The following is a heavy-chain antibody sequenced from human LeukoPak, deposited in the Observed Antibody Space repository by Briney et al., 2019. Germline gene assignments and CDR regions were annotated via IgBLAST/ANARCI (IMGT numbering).Heavy chain of an antibody. V-gene: IGHV3-49*04. Sequence: GRSLRLSCTASGFTFGDYTMSWVRQAPGKGLEWVGFIRSKPYGGTTDYAASVRGRFTISRDDSKSIAYLQMNSLKTEDTAVYYCTRGPLGTARLDYWGQGTLVTVSS. D-gene: IGHD6-6*01. J-gene: IGHJ4*02. CDR2: IRSKPYGGTT. CDR3: TRGPLGTARLDY. CDR1: GFTFGDYT.